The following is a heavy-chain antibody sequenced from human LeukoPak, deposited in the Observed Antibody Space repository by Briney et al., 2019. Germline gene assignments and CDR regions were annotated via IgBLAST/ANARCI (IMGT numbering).Heavy chain of an antibody. Sequence: GGSLRLSCAASGFTFSSYAMSWVRQAPWKGLEWVSAISGSGGSTYYADSVKGRFTISRDNSKNTLYLQMNSLRVEDTAVYYCARDVRVDYDYIWGSYRYTGGIDYWGQGTLVTVSS. CDR1: GFTFSSYA. D-gene: IGHD3-16*02. CDR2: ISGSGGST. CDR3: ARDVRVDYDYIWGSYRYTGGIDY. V-gene: IGHV3-23*01. J-gene: IGHJ4*02.